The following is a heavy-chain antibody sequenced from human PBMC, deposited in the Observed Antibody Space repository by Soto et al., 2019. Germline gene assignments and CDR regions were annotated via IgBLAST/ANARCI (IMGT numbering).Heavy chain of an antibody. CDR3: ARSGPTWGFDP. J-gene: IGHJ5*02. Sequence: PGGSLRLSCAASGFTFSSYWMHWVRQAPGKGLVWVSRINSDGSSTSYADSVKGRFTISRDNAKNTLYLQMNSLRAEDTAVYYCARSGPTWGFDPWGQGTLVTVSS. V-gene: IGHV3-74*01. CDR1: GFTFSSYW. D-gene: IGHD5-12*01. CDR2: INSDGSST.